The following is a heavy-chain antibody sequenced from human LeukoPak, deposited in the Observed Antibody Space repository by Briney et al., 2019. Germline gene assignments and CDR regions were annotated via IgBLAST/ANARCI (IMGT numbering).Heavy chain of an antibody. CDR2: IYYSGST. D-gene: IGHD3-3*02. Sequence: TSETLSLTCTVSGGSISSYYWSWIRQPPGKGLEWIGYIYYSGSTNYNPSLKSRVTISVDTSKNQFSLKLKSVAAADTAIYYCARELGRAFDIWGQGTVVTVSS. J-gene: IGHJ3*02. CDR1: GGSISSYY. CDR3: ARELGRAFDI. V-gene: IGHV4-59*01.